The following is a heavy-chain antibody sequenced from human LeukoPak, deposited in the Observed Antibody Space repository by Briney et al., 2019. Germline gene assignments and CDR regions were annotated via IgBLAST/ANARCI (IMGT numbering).Heavy chain of an antibody. CDR1: GFTFSSYG. CDR3: AKGGYSSGYYFDY. J-gene: IGHJ4*02. V-gene: IGHV3-30*18. CDR2: ISFDGSNK. Sequence: GGSLRLSCAASGFTFSSYGMHWVRQAPGKGLEWVAVISFDGSNKYYADSVKGRFTISRDNSRNTLYLKMNSLRPEDTAVYYCAKGGYSSGYYFDYRGQGTLVTVSS. D-gene: IGHD5-18*01.